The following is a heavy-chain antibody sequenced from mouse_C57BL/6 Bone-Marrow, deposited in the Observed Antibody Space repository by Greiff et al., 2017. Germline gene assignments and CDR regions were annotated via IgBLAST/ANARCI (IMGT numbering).Heavy chain of an antibody. J-gene: IGHJ1*03. Sequence: QVQLQQPGAELVKPGASVTLSCKASGYTFTSYWMHWVKQRPGQGLEWIGMIHPNSGSTNYNEKFKGKAILTVDKSSSTAYMQLRSLTSEDSAVYYCARGGYGSYWYFDVWGTGTTVTVSS. V-gene: IGHV1-64*01. CDR1: GYTFTSYW. CDR2: IHPNSGST. D-gene: IGHD1-1*01. CDR3: ARGGYGSYWYFDV.